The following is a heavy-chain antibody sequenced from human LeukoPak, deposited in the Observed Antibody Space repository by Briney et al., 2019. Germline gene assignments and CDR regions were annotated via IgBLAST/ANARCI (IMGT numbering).Heavy chain of an antibody. CDR2: ISAYNGNT. Sequence: ASVKVSCKASGYTFTSYGISWVRQAPGQGLEWMGWISAYNGNTNYAQKFQGRVTITADESTSTAYMELSSLRSEDTAVYYCAREELIASCTNGVCSMDVWGQGTTVTVSS. V-gene: IGHV1-18*01. CDR3: AREELIASCTNGVCSMDV. D-gene: IGHD2-8*01. J-gene: IGHJ6*02. CDR1: GYTFTSYG.